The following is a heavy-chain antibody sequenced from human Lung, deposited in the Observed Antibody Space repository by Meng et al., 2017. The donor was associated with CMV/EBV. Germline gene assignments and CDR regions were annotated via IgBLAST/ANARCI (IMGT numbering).Heavy chain of an antibody. CDR3: ARASVVVAASYYFDY. CDR2: ISSSSSYI. Sequence: GGSLRLSCAASGFTFSGYSMNWVRQAPGKGLEWVSSISSSSSYIYYADSVKGRFTISRDNAKNSLYLQMNSLRAEDTAVYYCARASVVVAASYYFDYWGQGTLVTVSS. J-gene: IGHJ4*02. D-gene: IGHD2-15*01. V-gene: IGHV3-21*01. CDR1: GFTFSGYS.